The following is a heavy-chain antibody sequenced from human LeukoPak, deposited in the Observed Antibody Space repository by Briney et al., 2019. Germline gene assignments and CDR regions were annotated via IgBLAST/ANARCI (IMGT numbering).Heavy chain of an antibody. Sequence: SETLSLTCIVSGVSVSSSSYYWGWIRQPPGKGLERIGSIYYTGTTYYNPSLKSRVTISVDTSKNQFSLNLNSVTAADTAVYHCARREAVSGPYFFNYWGQGTLVTVSS. V-gene: IGHV4-39*01. D-gene: IGHD6-19*01. J-gene: IGHJ4*02. CDR1: GVSVSSSSYY. CDR3: ARREAVSGPYFFNY. CDR2: IYYTGTT.